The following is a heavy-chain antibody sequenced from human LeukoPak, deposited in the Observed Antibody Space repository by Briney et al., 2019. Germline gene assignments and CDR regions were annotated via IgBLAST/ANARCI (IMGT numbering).Heavy chain of an antibody. Sequence: PGGSLRLSCAASGFTVSSNYMSWVRQAPGKGLEWLSVIYSGGSTYYADPVKGRFTISRDNSKNTLYLQVNSLRAEDTAVYYCARRNYGSERRWFDPWGQGTLVTVSS. CDR2: IYSGGST. V-gene: IGHV3-53*01. J-gene: IGHJ5*02. CDR1: GFTVSSNY. D-gene: IGHD3-10*01. CDR3: ARRNYGSERRWFDP.